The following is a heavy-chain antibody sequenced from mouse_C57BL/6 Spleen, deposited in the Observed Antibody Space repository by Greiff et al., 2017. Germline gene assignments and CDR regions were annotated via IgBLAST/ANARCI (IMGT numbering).Heavy chain of an antibody. Sequence: EVQRVESGPGLVKPSQSLSLTCSVTGYSITSGYYWNWIRQFPGNKLEWMGYISYDGSNNYNPSLKNRISITRDTSKNQFFLKLNSVTTEDTATYYCARGYYSNYYFDYWGQGTTLTVSS. CDR1: GYSITSGYY. V-gene: IGHV3-6*01. CDR3: ARGYYSNYYFDY. J-gene: IGHJ2*01. CDR2: ISYDGSN. D-gene: IGHD2-5*01.